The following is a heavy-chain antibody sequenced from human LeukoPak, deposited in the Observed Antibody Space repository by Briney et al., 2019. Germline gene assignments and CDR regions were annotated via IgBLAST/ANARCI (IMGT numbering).Heavy chain of an antibody. V-gene: IGHV3-30*04. D-gene: IGHD4-11*01. CDR3: ARDMYSIMNWFDP. Sequence: PGGSLRLSCAASGFTFSSYAMHWVRQAPGKGLEWVAVISYDGSNKYYADSVKGRFTISRDNSKNTLYLQMNSLRAEDTAVYYCARDMYSIMNWFDPWGQGTLVTVSS. J-gene: IGHJ5*02. CDR1: GFTFSSYA. CDR2: ISYDGSNK.